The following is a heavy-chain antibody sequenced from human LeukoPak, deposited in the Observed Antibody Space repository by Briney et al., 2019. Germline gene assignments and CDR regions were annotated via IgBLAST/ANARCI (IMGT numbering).Heavy chain of an antibody. CDR2: ISSSGSTI. V-gene: IGHV3-48*03. CDR3: ARDQHYYDSSGNPA. Sequence: GGSLRLSCAASGLTFSSYEMNWVRQAPGKGLEWVSYISSSGSTIYYADSVEGRFTISRDNAKNSLFLQMNSLRAEDTAIYYCARDQHYYDSSGNPAWGQGALVTVSS. CDR1: GLTFSSYE. J-gene: IGHJ1*01. D-gene: IGHD3-22*01.